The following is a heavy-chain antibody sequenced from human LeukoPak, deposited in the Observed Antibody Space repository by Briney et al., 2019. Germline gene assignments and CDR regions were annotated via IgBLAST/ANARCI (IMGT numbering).Heavy chain of an antibody. V-gene: IGHV3-48*01. D-gene: IGHD3-3*01. CDR3: ARDRLRIFGVVTYMFDY. J-gene: IGHJ4*02. Sequence: GGSLRLSCAASGFIFNTFSMNWVRQAPGKGLEWISYISSSGNTIYYADSVKGRFTISRDNVKNSLYLQMNSLRAEDTAVYYCARDRLRIFGVVTYMFDYWGQGTLVTVSS. CDR2: ISSSGNTI. CDR1: GFIFNTFS.